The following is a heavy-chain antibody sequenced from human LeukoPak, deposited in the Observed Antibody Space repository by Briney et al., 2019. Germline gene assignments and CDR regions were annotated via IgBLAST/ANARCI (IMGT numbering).Heavy chain of an antibody. Sequence: SETLSLTCTVSGGSITSRSYYWGWIRQPPGKGLEWIGSIYYTGSTYYNPSLKSRVTISVDTSKNQFSLKLSSVTAADTAVYYCARRAGDGFYFDSWGQGTLVTVSS. CDR2: IYYTGST. D-gene: IGHD2-21*01. V-gene: IGHV4-39*01. J-gene: IGHJ4*02. CDR1: GGSITSRSYY. CDR3: ARRAGDGFYFDS.